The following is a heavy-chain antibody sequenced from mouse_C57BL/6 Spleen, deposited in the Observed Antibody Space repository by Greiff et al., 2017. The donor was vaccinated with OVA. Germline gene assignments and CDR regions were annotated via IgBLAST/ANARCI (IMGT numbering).Heavy chain of an antibody. CDR1: GFTFSSYG. D-gene: IGHD3-3*01. CDR2: ISSGGSYT. CDR3: ARGGLGSYYAMDY. V-gene: IGHV5-6*02. J-gene: IGHJ4*01. Sequence: DVMLVESGGDLVKPGGSLKLSCAASGFTFSSYGMSWVRQTPDKRLEWVATISSGGSYTYYSDSVKGRFTISRDNAKNTLYLQMSSLKSEDTAMYYCARGGLGSYYAMDYWGQGTSVTISS.